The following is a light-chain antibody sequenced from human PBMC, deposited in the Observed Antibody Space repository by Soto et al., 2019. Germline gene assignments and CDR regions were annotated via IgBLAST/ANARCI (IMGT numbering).Light chain of an antibody. CDR1: NIGSKS. Sequence: SYELTQPLSVSVALGQTASVTCGGNNIGSKSVHWYQQKPGQAPVLVIYRHSNRPSGIAERFSGSNSGNTATLTISRAQAGDEAEYYCQVWDSSTVSVFGGGTKLTVL. J-gene: IGLJ2*01. CDR2: RHS. V-gene: IGLV3-9*01. CDR3: QVWDSSTVSV.